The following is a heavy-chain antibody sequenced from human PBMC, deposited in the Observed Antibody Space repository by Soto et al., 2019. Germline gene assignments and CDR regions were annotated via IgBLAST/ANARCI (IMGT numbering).Heavy chain of an antibody. J-gene: IGHJ5*02. Sequence: GGSLRLSCAASGFTFSSYSMNWVRQAPGKGLEWVSYISSSSTIYYADSVKGRFTISRDNAKNSLYLQMNSLRAEDTAVYYCARDRGCSSTSCYYHWFDPWGQGTLVTVSS. D-gene: IGHD2-2*01. CDR3: ARDRGCSSTSCYYHWFDP. V-gene: IGHV3-48*01. CDR1: GFTFSSYS. CDR2: ISSSSTI.